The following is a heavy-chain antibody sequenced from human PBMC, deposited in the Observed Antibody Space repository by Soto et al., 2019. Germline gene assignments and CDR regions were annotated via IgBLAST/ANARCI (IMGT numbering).Heavy chain of an antibody. V-gene: IGHV1-8*01. D-gene: IGHD1-7*01. CDR3: ARDGTTGYYYYMDV. CDR1: GYTFTSYD. J-gene: IGHJ6*03. Sequence: ASVKVSCKASGYTFTSYDINWVQQATGQGLEWMGWMNPNSGNTGYAQKFQGRVTMTRNTSISTAYMELSSLRSEDTAVYYCARDGTTGYYYYMDVWGKGTTVTVSS. CDR2: MNPNSGNT.